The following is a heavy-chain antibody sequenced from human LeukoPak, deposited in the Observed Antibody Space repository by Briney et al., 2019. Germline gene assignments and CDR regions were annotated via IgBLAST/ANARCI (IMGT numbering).Heavy chain of an antibody. V-gene: IGHV4-59*01. D-gene: IGHD6-6*01. CDR2: IYYSGST. CDR1: GGSISSYY. J-gene: IGHJ4*02. CDR3: ARVELGPFEEYYFDY. Sequence: PSETLSLTCTVSGGSISSYYWSWIRQPPGKGLGWIGYIYYSGSTNYNPSLKSRVTISVDTSKNQFSLKLSSVTAADTAVYYCARVELGPFEEYYFDYWGQGTLVTVSS.